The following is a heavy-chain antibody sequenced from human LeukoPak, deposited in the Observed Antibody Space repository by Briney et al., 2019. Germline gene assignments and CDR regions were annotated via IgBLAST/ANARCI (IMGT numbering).Heavy chain of an antibody. D-gene: IGHD3-10*01. CDR3: AKEITYYYGSGSYYPQIPPDY. V-gene: IGHV3-74*01. Sequence: GGSLRLSCAASGFTFSNYWMHWVRQAPGKGLVWVSRINSGGSSTSYADSVKGRFTVSRDNAKNTVYLQMNSLRAEDTAVYYCAKEITYYYGSGSYYPQIPPDYWGQGTLVTVSS. CDR2: INSGGSST. CDR1: GFTFSNYW. J-gene: IGHJ4*02.